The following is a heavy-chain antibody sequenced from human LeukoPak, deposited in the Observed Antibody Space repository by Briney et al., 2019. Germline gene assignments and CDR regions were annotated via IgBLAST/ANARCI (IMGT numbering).Heavy chain of an antibody. CDR2: IYYSGST. Sequence: SETLSLTCTVSGGSISSGGYYWSWIRQHPGKGLEWIGYIYYSGSTYYNPSLKSRVTISVDTSKNQFSLKLSSVTAADTAVYYCARGRLYGSGRFPSYYFDYWGQGTLVTVSS. CDR3: ARGRLYGSGRFPSYYFDY. J-gene: IGHJ4*02. D-gene: IGHD3-10*01. CDR1: GGSISSGGYY. V-gene: IGHV4-31*03.